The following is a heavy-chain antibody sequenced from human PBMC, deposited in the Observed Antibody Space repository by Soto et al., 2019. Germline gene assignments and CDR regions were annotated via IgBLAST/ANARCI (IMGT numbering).Heavy chain of an antibody. J-gene: IGHJ4*02. CDR1: GFTFSSSA. CDR2: IAVGSGNT. CDR3: AADGTWYCGDDCYSNNFDY. V-gene: IGHV1-58*01. D-gene: IGHD2-21*02. Sequence: QMQLVQSGPEVKKPGTSVKVSCKASGFTFSSSAVQWVRQARGQSLEWIGWIAVGSGNTNYARTLQERVTITRDMSTSTAYMELSSLRSEDTAVYYCAADGTWYCGDDCYSNNFDYWGQGTLVTVSS.